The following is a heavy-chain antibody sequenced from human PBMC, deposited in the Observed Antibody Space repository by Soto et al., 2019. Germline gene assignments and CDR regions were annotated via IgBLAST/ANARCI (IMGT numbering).Heavy chain of an antibody. CDR2: MNPNSGNT. J-gene: IGHJ6*03. D-gene: IGHD7-27*01. CDR1: GYTFTSYD. Sequence: ASVKVSCKASGYTFTSYDINWVRQATGQGLEWMGWMNPNSGNTGYAQKFQGRVTMTRNTSISTAYMELSSLRSEDTAVYYCARGPILTGDLDYYYYMDVWGKGTTVTVSS. V-gene: IGHV1-8*01. CDR3: ARGPILTGDLDYYYYMDV.